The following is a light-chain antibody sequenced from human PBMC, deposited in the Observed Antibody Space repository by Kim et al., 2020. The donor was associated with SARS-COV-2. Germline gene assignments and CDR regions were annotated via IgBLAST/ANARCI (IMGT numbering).Light chain of an antibody. CDR2: STS. CDR3: QQYGVSPWT. Sequence: EIVLTQSPGTLSLSPGERATLSCRASQSVTSSYLAWYQQKPGQAPRLLIYSTSSRATGIADSFSGSGSATDFTLTISRLEPEDFAVYFCQQYGVSPWTFGQGTKVDIK. V-gene: IGKV3-20*01. J-gene: IGKJ1*01. CDR1: QSVTSSY.